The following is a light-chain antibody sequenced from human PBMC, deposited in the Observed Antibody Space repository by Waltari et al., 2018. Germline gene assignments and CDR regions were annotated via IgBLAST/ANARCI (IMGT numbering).Light chain of an antibody. CDR3: CSYTGSSTSYG. Sequence: QSALSQPAPVSGSPGQSLTITCTGASTDLAIYNLVAWYQHHPNSAPKLNIHEATKRPSGISHRFSGAKSGATASRRISGLQADDEADYYCCSYTGSSTSYGCGGGTKVTVL. J-gene: IGLJ1*01. CDR2: EAT. CDR1: STDLAIYNL. V-gene: IGLV2-23*01.